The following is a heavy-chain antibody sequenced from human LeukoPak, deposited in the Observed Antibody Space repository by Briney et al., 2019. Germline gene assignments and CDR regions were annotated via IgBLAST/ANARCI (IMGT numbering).Heavy chain of an antibody. D-gene: IGHD4-17*01. Sequence: GGSLRLSCEASGVTFSSYVMSWVRQAPGKGPEWVSGISGSGGGTYYADFVKGRFAISRDNSKNTLYLQMNSLRAEDTAVYYCAKDSYGDYPYWFDPWGRGTLVTVSS. CDR1: GVTFSSYV. CDR3: AKDSYGDYPYWFDP. CDR2: ISGSGGGT. V-gene: IGHV3-23*01. J-gene: IGHJ5*02.